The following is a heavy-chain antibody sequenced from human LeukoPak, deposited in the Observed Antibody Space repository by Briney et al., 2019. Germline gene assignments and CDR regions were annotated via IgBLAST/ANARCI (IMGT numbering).Heavy chain of an antibody. CDR2: INTNTGNP. J-gene: IGHJ5*02. CDR1: GFTFTSYA. Sequence: GASVKVSCKASGFTFTSYAMNWVRQAPGQGLEWMGWINTNTGNPTYAQGFTGRFVFSLDTSVSTAYLQISSLKAEDTAVYYCARVVPSMIVVVTLNWFDPWGQGTLVTVSS. D-gene: IGHD3-22*01. CDR3: ARVVPSMIVVVTLNWFDP. V-gene: IGHV7-4-1*02.